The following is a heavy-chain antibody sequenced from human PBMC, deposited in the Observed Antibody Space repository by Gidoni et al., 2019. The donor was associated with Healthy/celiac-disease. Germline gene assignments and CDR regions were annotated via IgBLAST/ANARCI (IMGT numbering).Heavy chain of an antibody. CDR3: ARGDHYGSGSYYKNNGFDH. D-gene: IGHD3-10*01. J-gene: IGHJ4*02. Sequence: LEWMGGIIPIFGTANYAQKFQGRVTITADESTSTAYMELSSLRSEDTAVYYCARGDHYGSGSYYKNNGFDHWGQGTLVTVSS. V-gene: IGHV1-69*01. CDR2: IIPIFGTA.